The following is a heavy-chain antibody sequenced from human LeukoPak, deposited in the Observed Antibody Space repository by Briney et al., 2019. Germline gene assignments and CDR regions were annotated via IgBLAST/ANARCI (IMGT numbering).Heavy chain of an antibody. CDR2: IYYSGNS. Sequence: SETLSLTCIVSGDSITGHFWGWFRQPPGKGLEWIGHIYYSGNSNYNPSLKSRVTISVDTSKNQFSLKLSSVTAADTAMYYCARDLRRGFYGSRGYYTDAFDIWGQGTMVTVSS. CDR1: GDSITGHF. CDR3: ARDLRRGFYGSRGYYTDAFDI. J-gene: IGHJ3*02. D-gene: IGHD3-22*01. V-gene: IGHV4-59*11.